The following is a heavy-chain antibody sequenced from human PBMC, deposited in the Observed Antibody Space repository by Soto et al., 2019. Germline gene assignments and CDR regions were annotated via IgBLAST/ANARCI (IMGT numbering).Heavy chain of an antibody. CDR2: IYNSGST. J-gene: IGHJ3*02. CDR1: GGSIRSYC. CDR3: ARATGIGITMIDI. Sequence: PSETLSLTCTVSGGSIRSYCWTWIRQPPGEGLEWIGCIYNSGSTNYNPSLKSRVTISVDTYKNQFSLKLSSVTAADTAVYYCARATGIGITMIDIRGQGTMVTVSS. V-gene: IGHV4-59*01. D-gene: IGHD3-22*01.